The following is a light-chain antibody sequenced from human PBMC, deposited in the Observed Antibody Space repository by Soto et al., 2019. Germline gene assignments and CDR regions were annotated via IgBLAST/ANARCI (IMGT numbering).Light chain of an antibody. J-gene: IGKJ4*01. CDR1: QSVSSN. CDR2: GAS. V-gene: IGKV3-15*01. Sequence: EIVMTQSPATLSVSPGERATHSCRASQSVSSNLAWYQQKPGQAPRLLIHGASTRATGFPARFSGSGSGTEFTLTISSLQSEDFAVYYCQQYNNWPRGVTFGGGTKVEIK. CDR3: QQYNNWPRGVT.